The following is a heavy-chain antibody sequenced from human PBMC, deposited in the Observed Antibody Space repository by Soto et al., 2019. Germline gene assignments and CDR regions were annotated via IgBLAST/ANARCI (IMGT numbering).Heavy chain of an antibody. CDR1: GFNFGAFS. Sequence: EVQLVESGGGLVKPGESLRLSCTASGFNFGAFSLSWVRQAPGKGLEWVSSIDPTSTEIHYADSVEGRFSVYRDSTKNSLYLQMISLRFEDTGVYYCARDYLTGDPREAFDSWGQGTLGTVSS. V-gene: IGHV3-21*01. J-gene: IGHJ4*02. D-gene: IGHD7-27*01. CDR2: IDPTSTEI. CDR3: ARDYLTGDPREAFDS.